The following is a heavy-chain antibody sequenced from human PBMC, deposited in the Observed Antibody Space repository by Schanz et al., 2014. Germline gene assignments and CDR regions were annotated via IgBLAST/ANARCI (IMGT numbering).Heavy chain of an antibody. CDR2: IYSGGST. Sequence: EVQLVESGGGLVQPGGSLRLSCAASGFTVSINYMSWVRQAPGKGLEWVSVIYSGGSTYYADSVKGRFTISRDNSKNTLYLQMNSLRAEDTAVYYCARRITGTHHNPYYHGMDVWGQGTTVTVSS. CDR3: ARRITGTHHNPYYHGMDV. V-gene: IGHV3-66*04. J-gene: IGHJ6*02. D-gene: IGHD1-20*01. CDR1: GFTVSINY.